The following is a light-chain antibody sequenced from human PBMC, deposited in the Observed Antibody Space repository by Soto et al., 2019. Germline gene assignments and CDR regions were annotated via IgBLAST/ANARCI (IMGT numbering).Light chain of an antibody. CDR1: SSNIGSNT. J-gene: IGLJ2*01. CDR2: SIN. CDR3: SAWDDSLNGVV. Sequence: QSVLTQPPSASGTPGQRVTISCSGSSSNIGSNTINWYQHLPGAAPKLLIYSINQRPSGVPDRFSGSKSDTSASLAISGLQSEDEADYYCSAWDDSLNGVVFGGGTKLTVL. V-gene: IGLV1-44*01.